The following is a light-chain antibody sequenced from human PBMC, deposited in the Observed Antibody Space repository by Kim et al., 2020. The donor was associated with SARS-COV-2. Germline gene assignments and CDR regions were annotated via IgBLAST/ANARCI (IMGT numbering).Light chain of an antibody. CDR1: QSVDSSY. CDR2: GTS. J-gene: IGKJ1*01. CDR3: QQYGNSPWT. V-gene: IGKV3-20*01. Sequence: EIVLTQSPGTLSLSPGERVTLSCRASQSVDSSYLAWYQQKPGQAPRLLIYGTSTSATGIPDRFSGSGSGTDFTLTIDRLEPEDFAVYSCQQYGNSPWTFGRGTKVDIK.